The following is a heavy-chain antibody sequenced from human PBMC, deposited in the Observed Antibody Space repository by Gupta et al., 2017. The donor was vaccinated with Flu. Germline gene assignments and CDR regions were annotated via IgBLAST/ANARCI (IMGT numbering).Heavy chain of an antibody. CDR3: ARGFSSGWYSMAMGF. Sequence: GYYWTWVRLTPGKGLEWIGEIDPTGATNYNPSLKSRVTISADSSKNQFSVTLKSLTAADAAMYYCARGFSSGWYSMAMGFWGQGTLVTVSS. CDR2: IDPTGAT. V-gene: IGHV4-34*01. J-gene: IGHJ4*02. D-gene: IGHD6-19*01. CDR1: GYY.